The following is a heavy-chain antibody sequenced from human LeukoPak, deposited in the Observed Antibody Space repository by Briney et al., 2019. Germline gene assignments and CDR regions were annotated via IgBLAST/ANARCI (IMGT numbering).Heavy chain of an antibody. CDR2: ISSDGSST. CDR3: ARDHGSYYFDY. D-gene: IGHD3-10*01. J-gene: IGHJ4*02. CDR1: GFTFSRYW. Sequence: GGSLRLSCVASGFTFSRYWIHWVRQAPGKGLVWASSISSDGSSTSYADSVKGRFTISRDNAKNTLSLQMNSLRAEDTAVYYCARDHGSYYFDYWGQGILVTVSS. V-gene: IGHV3-74*01.